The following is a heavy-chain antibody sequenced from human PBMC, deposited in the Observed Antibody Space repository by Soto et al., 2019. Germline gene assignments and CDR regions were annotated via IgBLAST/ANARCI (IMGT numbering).Heavy chain of an antibody. J-gene: IGHJ4*01. CDR3: ARVHVMVVAGSTFDY. CDR2: IYHGGTT. D-gene: IGHD6-19*01. V-gene: IGHV4-38-2*02. CDR1: GYSIRSGSY. Sequence: SETLSLTCSVSGYSIRSGSYWGWIRQPPGKGPEWIASIYHGGTTFYNPSLKSRVTLSVDTSNNQFSLKLTSVAAADTAVYYCARVHVMVVAGSTFDYWGHGTLVTVSS.